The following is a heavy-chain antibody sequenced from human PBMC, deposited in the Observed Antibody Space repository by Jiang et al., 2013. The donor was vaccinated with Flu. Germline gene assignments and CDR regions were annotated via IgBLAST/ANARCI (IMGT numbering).Heavy chain of an antibody. D-gene: IGHD2-8*02. J-gene: IGHJ4*02. CDR3: ARDPWHCTGGVCYRGSDY. V-gene: IGHV4-30-4*01. Sequence: KGLEWIGYIYYSREHLLQPSLKSRVTISVDTSKNQFSLKLSSVTAADTAVYYCARDPWHCTGGVCYRGSDYWGQGTLVTVSS. CDR2: IYYSREH.